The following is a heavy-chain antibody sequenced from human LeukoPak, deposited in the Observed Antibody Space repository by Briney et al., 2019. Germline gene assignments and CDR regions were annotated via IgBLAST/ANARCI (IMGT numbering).Heavy chain of an antibody. CDR3: AKGAVGVATIFYYYGMDV. Sequence: GGSLRLSCAASGFTFDDYAMHWVRQAPGKGLEWVSGISWNSGSIGYADSVKGRFTISRDNAKNSLYLQMNSLRAEDTALYYCAKGAVGVATIFYYYGMDVWGQGTTVTVSS. CDR1: GFTFDDYA. V-gene: IGHV3-9*01. CDR2: ISWNSGSI. J-gene: IGHJ6*02. D-gene: IGHD5-12*01.